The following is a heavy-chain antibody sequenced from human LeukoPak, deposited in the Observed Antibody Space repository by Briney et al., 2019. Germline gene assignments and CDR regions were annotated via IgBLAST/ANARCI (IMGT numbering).Heavy chain of an antibody. Sequence: SETLSLTCSVSGGSIINSSYYWGWIRQPPGKGLEWIGSTFYSGTTFYNPSLESRVTISVDTCKNQFSLKLSSVTAADTAMYYCASHSSYVSPFRSWGRGPLVTVSP. V-gene: IGHV4-39*01. CDR2: TFYSGTT. D-gene: IGHD3-10*02. J-gene: IGHJ5*02. CDR3: ASHSSYVSPFRS. CDR1: GGSIINSSYY.